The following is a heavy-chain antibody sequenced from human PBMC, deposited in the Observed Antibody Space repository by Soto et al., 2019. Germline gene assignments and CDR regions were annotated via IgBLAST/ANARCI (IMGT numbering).Heavy chain of an antibody. D-gene: IGHD6-6*01. CDR2: ISYDGSNK. J-gene: IGHJ6*02. Sequence: PGGSLRLSCAASGFTFSSYGMHWVRQAPGKGLEWVAVISYDGSNKYYADSVKGRFTISRDNSKNTLYLQMNSLRAEDTAVYYCAKALWTAARYYYGMDVWGQGTTVTVSS. CDR3: AKALWTAARYYYGMDV. CDR1: GFTFSSYG. V-gene: IGHV3-30*18.